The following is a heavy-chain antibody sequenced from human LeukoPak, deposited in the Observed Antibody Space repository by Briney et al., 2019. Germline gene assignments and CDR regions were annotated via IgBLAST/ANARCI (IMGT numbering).Heavy chain of an antibody. Sequence: GGSLRLSCAASGFTFSSYWMHWVRQAPGKGLVWVSRISSDGSTTRYADSVKGRFTVSRDNAKNTLFLQMNSLRAEDTAVYYCARDNNWNYPDYWGQGTLVIVPS. CDR2: ISSDGSTT. CDR3: ARDNNWNYPDY. D-gene: IGHD1-7*01. V-gene: IGHV3-74*01. J-gene: IGHJ4*02. CDR1: GFTFSSYW.